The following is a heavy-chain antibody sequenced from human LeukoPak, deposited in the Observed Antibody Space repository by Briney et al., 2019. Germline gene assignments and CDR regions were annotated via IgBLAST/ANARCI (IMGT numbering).Heavy chain of an antibody. CDR3: ARGESRGYSYGSDY. V-gene: IGHV3-30*04. D-gene: IGHD5-18*01. CDR2: ISYDGSNK. J-gene: IGHJ4*02. Sequence: GGSLRLSCAASGFTFSSYAMHWVRQAPGKGLEWVAVISYDGSNKYYADSVKGRFTISRDNSKNTLYLQMNSLRAEDTAVYYCARGESRGYSYGSDYWGQGTLVTVSS. CDR1: GFTFSSYA.